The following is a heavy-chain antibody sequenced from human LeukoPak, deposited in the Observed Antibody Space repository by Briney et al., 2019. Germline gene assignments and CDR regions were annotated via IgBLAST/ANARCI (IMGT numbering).Heavy chain of an antibody. Sequence: SETLSLTCAVYGGSFSGYYWSWIRQPPGKGLEWIGEINYSGSTNFNPALKSRGTISVDTSRNQCSLRLSSVTAADTAVYYCAGADLLQLHYGMDVWGQGTTVTVSS. J-gene: IGHJ6*02. V-gene: IGHV4-34*01. D-gene: IGHD6-6*01. CDR2: INYSGST. CDR1: GGSFSGYY. CDR3: AGADLLQLHYGMDV.